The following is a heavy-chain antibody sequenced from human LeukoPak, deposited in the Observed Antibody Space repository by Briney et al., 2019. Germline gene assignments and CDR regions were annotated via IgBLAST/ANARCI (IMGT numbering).Heavy chain of an antibody. V-gene: IGHV3-64*01. CDR3: AKMPVLVRGVIQYYYYYYMDV. CDR1: GFTFSSYA. Sequence: GGSLRLSCAASGFTFSSYAMHWVRQAPGKGLEYVSAISSNGGSTYYANSVKGRFTISRDNSKNTLYLQMNSLRAEDTAVYYCAKMPVLVRGVIQYYYYYYMDVWGKGTTVTISS. J-gene: IGHJ6*03. D-gene: IGHD3-10*01. CDR2: ISSNGGST.